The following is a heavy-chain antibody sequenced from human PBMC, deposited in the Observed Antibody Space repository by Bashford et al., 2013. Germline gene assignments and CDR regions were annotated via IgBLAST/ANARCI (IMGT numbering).Heavy chain of an antibody. V-gene: IGHV3-23*01. CDR3: AKDKGHY. Sequence: VRQAPGKGLEWVSVISGSGGNTYYADSVKGRFTISRDNAKNTLYLQMSSLRAEDTAVYYCAKDKGHYWGQGTLVTVSS. CDR2: ISGSGGNT. J-gene: IGHJ4*02.